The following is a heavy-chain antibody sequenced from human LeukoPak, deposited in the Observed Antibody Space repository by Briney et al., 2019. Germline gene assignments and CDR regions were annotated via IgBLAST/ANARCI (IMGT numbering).Heavy chain of an antibody. CDR1: GGSISSYY. Sequence: PSETLSLTCTVSGGSISSYYWSWIRQPPGKGLEWIRYISYSGSTNYNPSLKSRVTISIDTSKNEFSLKPRSVTAADTAIYYCARQGYDILTGYIDAFDIWGQGTMVTVSS. D-gene: IGHD3-9*01. CDR3: ARQGYDILTGYIDAFDI. CDR2: ISYSGST. J-gene: IGHJ3*02. V-gene: IGHV4-59*08.